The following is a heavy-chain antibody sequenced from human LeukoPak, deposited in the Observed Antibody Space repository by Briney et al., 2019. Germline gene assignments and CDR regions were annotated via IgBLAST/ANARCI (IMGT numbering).Heavy chain of an antibody. Sequence: KPSETLSLTCAVYGGSFSGYYWSWIRQPPGKGLEWIGEINHSGSTNYNPSLKSRVTISVDTSKNQFSLKLSSVTAADTAVYYCARGPPQVVRADPYCSGGSCYGSRWFDPWGQGTLVTVSS. CDR1: GGSFSGYY. D-gene: IGHD2-15*01. J-gene: IGHJ5*02. CDR2: INHSGST. CDR3: ARGPPQVVRADPYCSGGSCYGSRWFDP. V-gene: IGHV4-34*01.